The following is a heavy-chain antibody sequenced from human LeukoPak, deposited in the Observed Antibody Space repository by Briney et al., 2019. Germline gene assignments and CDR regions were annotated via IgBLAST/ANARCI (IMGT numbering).Heavy chain of an antibody. CDR3: AREWFGKTIDY. V-gene: IGHV3-30-3*01. D-gene: IGHD3-10*01. J-gene: IGHJ4*02. Sequence: PGGSLRLSCAASGFTFSSYAVHWVRQAPGKGLEWVAVISYDGSNKYYADSVKGRFTISRDNSKNTLYLQMNSLRAEDTAVYYCAREWFGKTIDYWGQGTLVTVSS. CDR2: ISYDGSNK. CDR1: GFTFSSYA.